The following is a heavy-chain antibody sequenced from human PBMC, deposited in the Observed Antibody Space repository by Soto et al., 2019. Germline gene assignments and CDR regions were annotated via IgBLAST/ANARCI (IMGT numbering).Heavy chain of an antibody. CDR3: AGGYRQSGYSSSWVFDY. CDR1: GGSINSGGYY. J-gene: IGHJ4*02. CDR2: MYYSGST. D-gene: IGHD6-13*01. Sequence: QVQLRESGPGRVKPSQTLSLTCTVSGGSINSGGYYWNWIRQRPGKGLEWIGYMYYSGSTYYNPFLRSRVIRSADTSENHFSLKLSSVTAADTAVYFCAGGYRQSGYSSSWVFDYWGQGTLVNVSS. V-gene: IGHV4-31*03.